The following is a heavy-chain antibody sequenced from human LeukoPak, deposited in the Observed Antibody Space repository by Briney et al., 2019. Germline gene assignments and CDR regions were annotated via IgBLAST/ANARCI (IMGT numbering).Heavy chain of an antibody. CDR3: ARDQSSGWYPYYYYGMDV. D-gene: IGHD6-19*01. CDR2: IWYDGSNK. Sequence: GGSLRLSCAASGFTFSDYAMHWVRQAPGKGLEWVAVIWYDGSNKYYADSVKGRFTISRDNSKNTLYLQMNSLRAEDTAVYYCARDQSSGWYPYYYYGMDVWGQGTTVTVSS. CDR1: GFTFSDYA. J-gene: IGHJ6*02. V-gene: IGHV3-33*08.